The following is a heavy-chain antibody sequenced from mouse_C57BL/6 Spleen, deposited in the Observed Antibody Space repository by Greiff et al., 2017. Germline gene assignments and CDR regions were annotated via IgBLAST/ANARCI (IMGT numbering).Heavy chain of an antibody. CDR1: GSPFTAYE. D-gene: IGHD2-4*01. V-gene: IGHV1-15*01. J-gene: IGHJ2*01. CDR3: TNDYDEDFDY. Sequence: VQLKESGAELVRPGASVPRSCKASGSPFTAYELPWVKQTPVHGLEWIGAIDPETGGTAYNQKFKGKAILTADKSSSTAYMELRSLTSEDSAVYYCTNDYDEDFDYWGQGTTLTVSS. CDR2: IDPETGGT.